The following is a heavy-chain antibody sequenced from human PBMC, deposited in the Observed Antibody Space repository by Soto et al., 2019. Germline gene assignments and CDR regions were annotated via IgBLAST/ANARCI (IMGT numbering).Heavy chain of an antibody. J-gene: IGHJ5*02. Sequence: GVSLRLSCAASGFTFSSYWMHWVRQVPGKGLVWVSRINSDGSSTEYADSVKGRFTISRDNAKNTLYLQINSLRADDTAVYYCARETSTCIQLPLATVNWFDTWGQGTLVTVSP. D-gene: IGHD5-18*01. CDR2: INSDGSST. CDR1: GFTFSSYW. CDR3: ARETSTCIQLPLATVNWFDT. V-gene: IGHV3-74*03.